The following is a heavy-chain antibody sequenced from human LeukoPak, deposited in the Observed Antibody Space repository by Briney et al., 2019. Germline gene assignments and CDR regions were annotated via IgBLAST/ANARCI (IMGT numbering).Heavy chain of an antibody. Sequence: TSETLSLTCAVSGGSISNGGYSWSWIRQPPGKGLEWIGYIYHSGSTYYNPSLKSRVTISVDRSKNQFSLKLSSVTAADTAVYYCARAPYVDTAMATFDYWGQGTLVTVSS. V-gene: IGHV4-30-2*01. CDR3: ARAPYVDTAMATFDY. D-gene: IGHD5-18*01. CDR2: IYHSGST. CDR1: GGSISNGGYS. J-gene: IGHJ4*02.